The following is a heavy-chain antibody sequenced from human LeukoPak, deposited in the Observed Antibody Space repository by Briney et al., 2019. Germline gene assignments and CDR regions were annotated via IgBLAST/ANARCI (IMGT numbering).Heavy chain of an antibody. D-gene: IGHD3-10*01. V-gene: IGHV1-18*01. CDR3: ARPMNGSETYYYAS. J-gene: IGHJ5*02. CDR2: ISAYNGNT. Sequence: GVSVNGSSTAAGYTFTRYGISWVRQAPGQGLEWMGWISAYNGNTNYAQKLQGRVTMTTDTSTSTAYMELRSLRSDDTAVYYCARPMNGSETYYYASWGQGTLVTVSS. CDR1: GYTFTRYG.